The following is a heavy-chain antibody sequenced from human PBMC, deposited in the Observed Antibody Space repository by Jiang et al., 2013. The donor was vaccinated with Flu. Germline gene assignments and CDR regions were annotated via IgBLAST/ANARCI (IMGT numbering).Heavy chain of an antibody. CDR2: INTDTGNP. CDR1: GYTFNRNG. Sequence: SVKVSCKASGYTFNRNGMNWVRQAPGQGLEWLGWINTDTGNPSYAQGFTGRFVFSLDKSVDTAYLEIRSLQADDTAVYYCAREPLGLDYWGQGTRVTVSS. D-gene: IGHD7-27*01. CDR3: AREPLGLDY. J-gene: IGHJ4*02. V-gene: IGHV7-4-1*02.